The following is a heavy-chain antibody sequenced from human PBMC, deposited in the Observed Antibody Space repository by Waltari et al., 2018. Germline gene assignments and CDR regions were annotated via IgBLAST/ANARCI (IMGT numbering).Heavy chain of an antibody. CDR2: IIPIFGTA. CDR3: ARGYCSSTSCYAEYFQH. CDR1: GGTFSSYA. V-gene: IGHV1-69*12. J-gene: IGHJ1*01. D-gene: IGHD2-2*01. Sequence: QVQLVQSGAEVKKPGSSVKVSCKASGGTFSSYAISWVRQAPGQGLEWMGGIIPIFGTANYAQKFQGRVTITADESTSTAYMELSSLRSEDTAVYYCARGYCSSTSCYAEYFQHWGQGTLVTVSS.